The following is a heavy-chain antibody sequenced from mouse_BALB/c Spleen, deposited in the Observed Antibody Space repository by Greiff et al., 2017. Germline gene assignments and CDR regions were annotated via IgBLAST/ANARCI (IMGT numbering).Heavy chain of an antibody. D-gene: IGHD2-4*01. V-gene: IGHV1-55*01. CDR2: IYPGSGST. CDR3: ARALYDCEFAY. Sequence: VQLQQPGAELVKPGTSVKLSCKASGYNFTSYWINWVKLRPGQGLEWIGVIYPGSGSTNYNEKFKSKATLTVDTSSSTAYMQLSSRASEDSALYYCARALYDCEFAYWGQGTLVTVSA. J-gene: IGHJ3*01. CDR1: GYNFTSYW.